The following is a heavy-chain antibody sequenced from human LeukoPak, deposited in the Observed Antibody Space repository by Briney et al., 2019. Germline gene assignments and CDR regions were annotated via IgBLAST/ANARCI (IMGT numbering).Heavy chain of an antibody. D-gene: IGHD3-9*01. CDR1: GGSISSHY. Sequence: PWETLSLTCTVSGGSISSHYWTWIRQPPGKGLEWIGYIYYRGGTNYNPSLQSRVTISVDTSKNQFSLKLSSVTAADTAVYYCARHVWLQPFDYWGQGTLVTVSS. CDR2: IYYRGGT. J-gene: IGHJ4*02. V-gene: IGHV4-59*08. CDR3: ARHVWLQPFDY.